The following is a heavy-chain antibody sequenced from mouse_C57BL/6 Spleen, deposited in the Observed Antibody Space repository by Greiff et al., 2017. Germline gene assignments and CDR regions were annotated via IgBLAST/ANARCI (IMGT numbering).Heavy chain of an antibody. CDR2: IYPGSGST. CDR1: GYTFTSYW. CDR3: AVYSNYYAMDY. J-gene: IGHJ4*01. D-gene: IGHD2-5*01. Sequence: QVQLQQPGAELVKPGASVKMSCKASGYTFTSYWITWVKQRPGQGLEWIGDIYPGSGSTNYNEKFKGKATLTADKSSSTAYMELRSLTSEDSAVYFCAVYSNYYAMDYWGQGTSVTVSS. V-gene: IGHV1-55*01.